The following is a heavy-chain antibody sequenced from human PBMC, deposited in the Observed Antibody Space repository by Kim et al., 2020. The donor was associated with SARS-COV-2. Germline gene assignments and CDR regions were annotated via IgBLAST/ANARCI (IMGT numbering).Heavy chain of an antibody. CDR3: ARVPSGYVPNYFDY. V-gene: IGHV6-1*01. D-gene: IGHD5-12*01. Sequence: AVSVKSRITINPDTSKNQFSLQLNSVTPEDTAVYYCARVPSGYVPNYFDYWGQGTLVTVSS. J-gene: IGHJ4*02.